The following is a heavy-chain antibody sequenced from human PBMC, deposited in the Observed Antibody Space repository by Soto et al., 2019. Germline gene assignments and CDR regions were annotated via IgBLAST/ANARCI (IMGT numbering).Heavy chain of an antibody. CDR2: IYYSGST. CDR1: GASISTSKTY. Sequence: QPQLQESGPGLVKPSETLSLTCTVSGASISTSKTYWGWIRQSPGKGLEWIGSIYYSGSTYYNPSLRSRLTISVETSKNLFSLRLSSVTAADTAVYYCARHRKADTPMENSDFGFWGQGALVTVSS. J-gene: IGHJ4*02. CDR3: ARHRKADTPMENSDFGF. V-gene: IGHV4-39*01. D-gene: IGHD5-18*01.